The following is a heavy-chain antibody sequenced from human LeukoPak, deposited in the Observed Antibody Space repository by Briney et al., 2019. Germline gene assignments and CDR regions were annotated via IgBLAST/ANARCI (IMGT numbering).Heavy chain of an antibody. CDR1: GFTLTSFA. D-gene: IGHD6-6*01. CDR2: IRHDEANH. Sequence: PGGSLRLSCAVSGFTLTSFAMHWVRQAPGKGLEWVALIRHDEANHYYADSVQGRFTISRDTSKNTLYLQMNNLRVEDTAVYYCAKEYTPSSPLGEFASWGQGNLVTVSS. J-gene: IGHJ4*02. V-gene: IGHV3-30*02. CDR3: AKEYTPSSPLGEFAS.